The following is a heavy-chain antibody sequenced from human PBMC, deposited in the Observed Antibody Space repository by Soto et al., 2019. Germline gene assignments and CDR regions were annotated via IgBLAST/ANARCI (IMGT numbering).Heavy chain of an antibody. Sequence: ASVKVSCKVSGYTLTELSMHWVRQAPGKGLEWMGGFDPEDGETICAQKFQGRVTMTEDTSTDTAYMELSSLRSEDTAVYYCARLEHNFGPHDYWGQGTLVTVSS. V-gene: IGHV1-24*01. CDR1: GYTLTELS. CDR3: ARLEHNFGPHDY. CDR2: FDPEDGET. D-gene: IGHD1-1*01. J-gene: IGHJ4*02.